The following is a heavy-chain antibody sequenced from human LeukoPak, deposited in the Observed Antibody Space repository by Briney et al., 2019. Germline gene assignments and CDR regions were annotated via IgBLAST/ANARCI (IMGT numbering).Heavy chain of an antibody. J-gene: IGHJ4*02. Sequence: SETLSLTCAVYGGSFSGYYWSWIRQPPGKGLEWIGEINHSGSTNYNPSLKSRVTISVDTSKNQFSLKLSSVTAADTAVYYCAREPRGYSYGSGIDYWGQGTLVTVSP. D-gene: IGHD5-18*01. CDR1: GGSFSGYY. V-gene: IGHV4-34*01. CDR2: INHSGST. CDR3: AREPRGYSYGSGIDY.